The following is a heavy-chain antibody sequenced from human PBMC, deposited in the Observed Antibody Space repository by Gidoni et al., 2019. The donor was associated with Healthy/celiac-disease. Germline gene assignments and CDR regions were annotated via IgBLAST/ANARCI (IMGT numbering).Heavy chain of an antibody. D-gene: IGHD3-9*01. CDR1: GFTFSSYA. Sequence: EVQRLESGGGLVQPGWSLRLSGAASGFTFSSYAMGWVRKAPGKGLEWVSAISVIGGSTYYADSLKGRFTISRDNAKNTLYLQMTSLRAEDTAVYYCAKDLPFDWLCMDVWGQGTTVTVSS. J-gene: IGHJ6*02. V-gene: IGHV3-23*01. CDR3: AKDLPFDWLCMDV. CDR2: ISVIGGST.